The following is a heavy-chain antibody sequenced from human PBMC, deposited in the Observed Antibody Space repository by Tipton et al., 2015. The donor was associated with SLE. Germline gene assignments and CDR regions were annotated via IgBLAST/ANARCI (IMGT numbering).Heavy chain of an antibody. J-gene: IGHJ5*02. V-gene: IGHV4-59*01. CDR1: GGSISSYY. CDR3: ARGGEFWSGYFLGFDP. CDR2: IYYSGST. D-gene: IGHD3-3*01. Sequence: TLSLTCTVSGGSISSYYWSWIRQPPGKGLEWIGYIYYSGSTNYNPSLKSRVTISVDTSKNQFSLKVNSVTAADTAVYYCARGGEFWSGYFLGFDPWGQGTLVTVSS.